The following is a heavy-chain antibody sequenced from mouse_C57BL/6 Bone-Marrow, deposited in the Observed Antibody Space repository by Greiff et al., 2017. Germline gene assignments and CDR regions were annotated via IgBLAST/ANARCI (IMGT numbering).Heavy chain of an antibody. D-gene: IGHD1-1*01. J-gene: IGHJ4*01. CDR3: ARHDYYGSSYAMDY. CDR1: GFSLTSYG. CDR2: VWSDAST. Sequence: VMLVESGPGLVAPSQSLSITCTVSGFSLTSYGVHWVRQPPGKGLAWLVGVWSDASTTYNSALNSRMGISKDNSKSQVFLKMNSLQTDDTAMYYCARHDYYGSSYAMDYWGQGTSVTVSS. V-gene: IGHV2-6-1*01.